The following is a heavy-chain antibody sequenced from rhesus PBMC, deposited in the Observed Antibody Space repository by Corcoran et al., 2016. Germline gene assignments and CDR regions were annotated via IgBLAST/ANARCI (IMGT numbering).Heavy chain of an antibody. D-gene: IGHD4-35*01. Sequence: QVQLVQSGAEVKKPGASVKLSCKTSGFTFGSYVINWVRHARGQGLVWMGVNIPVGGITNYAEKFQGRVTITADTSTSTAYMELSSLRSEDTAVYYCARGTTVTPFDYWGQGVLVTVSS. CDR1: GFTFGSYV. J-gene: IGHJ4*01. CDR2: NIPVGGIT. CDR3: ARGTTVTPFDY. V-gene: IGHV1-198*02.